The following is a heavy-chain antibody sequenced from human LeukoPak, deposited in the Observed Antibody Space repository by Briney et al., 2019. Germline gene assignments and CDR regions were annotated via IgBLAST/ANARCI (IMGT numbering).Heavy chain of an antibody. Sequence: GGSLRLSCAASGFTFSDYFMNWVRQAPGKGLEWVSYISSSSSYTNYADSVKGRFTISRDNAKNSLYLQMNSLRAEDTAVYYCARAVEGGSSTSSPGYWGQGTLVTVSS. V-gene: IGHV3-11*06. D-gene: IGHD2-2*01. CDR2: ISSSSSYT. J-gene: IGHJ4*02. CDR3: ARAVEGGSSTSSPGY. CDR1: GFTFSDYF.